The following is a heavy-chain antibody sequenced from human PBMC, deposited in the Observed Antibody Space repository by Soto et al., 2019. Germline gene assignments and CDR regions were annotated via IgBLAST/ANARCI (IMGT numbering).Heavy chain of an antibody. Sequence: QVQLVQSGPEVKKPGASVKVSCKATGYTFRSYRVTWVRQAPGQGLEWMGWISGYNGNTEYAQKLQGRVTMTTDTSTSTVYMELRSLGSADTAVYYCARDRGVVTSGSAYYFDYWGQGTLVTVSS. D-gene: IGHD2-2*01. CDR3: ARDRGVVTSGSAYYFDY. CDR1: GYTFRSYR. V-gene: IGHV1-18*01. CDR2: ISGYNGNT. J-gene: IGHJ4*02.